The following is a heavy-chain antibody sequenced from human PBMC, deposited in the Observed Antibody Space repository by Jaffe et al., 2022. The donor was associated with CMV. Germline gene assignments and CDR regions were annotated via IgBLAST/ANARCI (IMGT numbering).Heavy chain of an antibody. J-gene: IGHJ3*02. CDR1: GGSISSYY. Sequence: QVQLQESGPGLVKPSETLSLTCTVSGGSISSYYWSWIRQPPGKGLEWIGYIYYSGSTNYNPSLKSRVTISVDTSKNQFSLKLSSVTAADTAVYYCARTPSRYDFWSGYEDAFDIWGQGTMVTVSS. D-gene: IGHD3-3*01. CDR3: ARTPSRYDFWSGYEDAFDI. V-gene: IGHV4-59*08. CDR2: IYYSGST.